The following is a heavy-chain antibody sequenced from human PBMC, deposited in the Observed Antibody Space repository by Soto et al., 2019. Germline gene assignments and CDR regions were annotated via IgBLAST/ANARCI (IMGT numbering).Heavy chain of an antibody. V-gene: IGHV4-30-4*01. J-gene: IGHJ2*01. D-gene: IGHD4-17*01. CDR3: AREIIPLTTDWYFDL. CDR1: GGSMSGHMSY. Sequence: QVQLQESGPGLVKPSETLSLTCTVSGGSMSGHMSYWSWIRQPPGKGLEWIGYIYESGSTYYNPSLKSRVTIAVDTSKKLFSLRLNSVTAADTAVYYCAREIIPLTTDWYFDLWGRGTLVTVSS. CDR2: IYESGST.